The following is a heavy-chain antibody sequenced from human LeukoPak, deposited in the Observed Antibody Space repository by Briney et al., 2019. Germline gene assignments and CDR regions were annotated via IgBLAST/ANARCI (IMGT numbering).Heavy chain of an antibody. V-gene: IGHV1-18*01. J-gene: IGHJ4*02. CDR2: ISAYNGNT. CDR1: GYTFTSYG. CDR3: AGDRGGIGFDY. D-gene: IGHD1-26*01. Sequence: ASVKVSCKASGYTFTSYGISWVRQAPGQGLEWMGWISAYNGNTNYAQKLQGRVTMTTDTSTSTTYKELRSLRSDDTAVYYCAGDRGGIGFDYWGQGTLVTVSS.